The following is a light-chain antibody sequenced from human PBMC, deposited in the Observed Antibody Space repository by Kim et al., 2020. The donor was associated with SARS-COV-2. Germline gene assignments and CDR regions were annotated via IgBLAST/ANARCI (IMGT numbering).Light chain of an antibody. J-gene: IGKJ1*01. CDR1: QSVSSSY. CDR2: GAS. CDR3: QQFGSSPWT. Sequence: LSPGERATLSCRASQSVSSSYLAWYQQKPGQAPRLLIYGASSRATGIPDSFSGSGSGTDFTLTISRLEPEDFAVYYCQQFGSSPWTFGQGTKLEI. V-gene: IGKV3-20*01.